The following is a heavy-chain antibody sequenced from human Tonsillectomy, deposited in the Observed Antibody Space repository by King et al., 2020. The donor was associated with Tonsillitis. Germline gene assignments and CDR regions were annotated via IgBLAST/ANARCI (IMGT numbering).Heavy chain of an antibody. V-gene: IGHV1-46*03. J-gene: IGHJ4*02. CDR3: ARGVEVTDTGYYSEY. CDR2: INPGGDMA. D-gene: IGHD2-21*02. CDR1: GYTFTTYY. Sequence: VQLVQSGAEVKKPGASVKVSCKASGYTFTTYYMHWLRQAPGQGLEWMGIINPGGDMASYARKFQGRVTVSRDTSTTTVFMELRSLGSEDTAIFYCARGVEVTDTGYYSEYWGQGTLVTVSS.